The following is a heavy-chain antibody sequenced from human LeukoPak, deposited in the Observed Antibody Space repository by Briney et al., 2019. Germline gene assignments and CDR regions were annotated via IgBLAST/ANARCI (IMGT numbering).Heavy chain of an antibody. Sequence: SETLSLTCTVSGGSISSYYWNSIRQPPGKGLEWIGYISYTGSTNYRPSLKSRVTISVDTSRNQFSLKLSSVTAADTAVYYCVRQDVVVITAATYYYGMDVWGQGTTVTVSS. CDR3: VRQDVVVITAATYYYGMDV. CDR2: ISYTGST. V-gene: IGHV4-59*08. D-gene: IGHD2-2*01. J-gene: IGHJ6*02. CDR1: GGSISSYY.